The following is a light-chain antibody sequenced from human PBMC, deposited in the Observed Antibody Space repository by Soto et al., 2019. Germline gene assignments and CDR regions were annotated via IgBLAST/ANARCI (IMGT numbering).Light chain of an antibody. CDR2: DVS. Sequence: QSALTQPASGSGSPGQSITISCTGATSDVGGYNYVSWYQQHPGEAPKLIIFDVSNRPSGVSNRFSGSKSGNTASLTISGLQAEDEADYYCSSFTTSSTYVFGTGTKLTVL. CDR3: SSFTTSSTYV. V-gene: IGLV2-14*01. CDR1: TSDVGGYNY. J-gene: IGLJ1*01.